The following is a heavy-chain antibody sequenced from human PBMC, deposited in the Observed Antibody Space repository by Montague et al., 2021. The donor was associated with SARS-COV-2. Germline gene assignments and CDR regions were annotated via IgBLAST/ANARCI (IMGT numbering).Heavy chain of an antibody. J-gene: IGHJ6*02. D-gene: IGHD2-2*01. V-gene: IGHV4-34*01. CDR1: CGSFSCYY. CDR2: INHSGST. Sequence: SETLSLTCAVYCGSFSCYYWSWIRQPPGKGLDWIGEINHSGSTNYNPSLKSRVTISVDTSKNQFSLKLSSVTAADTAVYYCARVRAVPAAMRIFSLGRSYYGMDVWGQGTTVTVSS. CDR3: ARVRAVPAAMRIFSLGRSYYGMDV.